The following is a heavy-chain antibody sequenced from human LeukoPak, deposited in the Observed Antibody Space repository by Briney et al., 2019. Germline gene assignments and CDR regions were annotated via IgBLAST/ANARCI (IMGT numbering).Heavy chain of an antibody. CDR2: IYYSGST. V-gene: IGHV4-59*01. CDR1: GGSISSYY. J-gene: IGHJ5*02. Sequence: SETLSLTCTVSGGSISSYYWSWIRQPPGKGLEWIGYIYYSGSTNYNPSLKSRVSISVDTSKNQFSLRLSSVTAADTAVYYCARERSMVRGVSWFDPWGQGTLVTVSS. CDR3: ARERSMVRGVSWFDP. D-gene: IGHD3-10*01.